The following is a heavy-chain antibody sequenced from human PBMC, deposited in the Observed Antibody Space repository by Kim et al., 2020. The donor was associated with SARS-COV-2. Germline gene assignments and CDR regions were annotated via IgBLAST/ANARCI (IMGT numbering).Heavy chain of an antibody. D-gene: IGHD6-19*01. CDR3: TRESGWYRFFDY. Sequence: EYAASVKDRFTISRDESKGTAYLHMDRLKTEDTALYYCTRESGWYRFFDYWGPGTVVTVSS. J-gene: IGHJ4*02. V-gene: IGHV3-49*02.